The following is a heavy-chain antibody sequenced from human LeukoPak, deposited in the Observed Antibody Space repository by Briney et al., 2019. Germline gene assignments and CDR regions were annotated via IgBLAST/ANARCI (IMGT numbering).Heavy chain of an antibody. Sequence: GGSLRLSCAASGFTFSSYGMHWVRQAPGKGLEWVAVIWYDGSNKYYADSVKGRFTISRDNSKNTLYLQMNSLRAEDTAVYYCARAEGPKGSGSSWWGQGTLVTVSS. D-gene: IGHD3-10*01. CDR3: ARAEGPKGSGSSW. CDR2: IWYDGSNK. J-gene: IGHJ4*02. CDR1: GFTFSSYG. V-gene: IGHV3-33*01.